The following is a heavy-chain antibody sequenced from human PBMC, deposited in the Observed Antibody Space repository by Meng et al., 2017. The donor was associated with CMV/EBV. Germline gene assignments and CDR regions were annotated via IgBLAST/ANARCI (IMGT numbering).Heavy chain of an antibody. V-gene: IGHV3-23*01. D-gene: IGHD6-13*01. CDR2: ISGSGGST. CDR3: AKVAVPHSSSFYNWFDP. Sequence: GGSLRLSCAASGFTFSSYAMSWVRQAPGKGLEWVSAISGSGGSTYYADSVKGRFTISRDNSKDTLYLQMNSLRAEDTAVYYCAKVAVPHSSSFYNWFDPWGQGTLVTSPQ. CDR1: GFTFSSYA. J-gene: IGHJ5*02.